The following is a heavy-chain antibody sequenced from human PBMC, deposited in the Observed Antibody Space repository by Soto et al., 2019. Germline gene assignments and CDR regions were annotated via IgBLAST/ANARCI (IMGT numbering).Heavy chain of an antibody. Sequence: QVQLVESGGGVVQPGRSLRLSCAASGFIFRNFGMHWVRRAPGKGLEWVATISGDGNDKYYPDSMKGRFTISRDNFNNTLYLQLNSVRPEDTAVYHCVQGASTAHQPLDSWGQGVLVTVSS. CDR2: ISGDGNDK. CDR1: GFIFRNFG. CDR3: VQGASTAHQPLDS. V-gene: IGHV3-30*03. J-gene: IGHJ4*02. D-gene: IGHD1-26*01.